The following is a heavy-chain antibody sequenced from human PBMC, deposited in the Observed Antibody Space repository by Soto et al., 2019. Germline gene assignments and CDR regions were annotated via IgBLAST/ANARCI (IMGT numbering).Heavy chain of an antibody. Sequence: SETLSLTCAVSGGSISSGGYSWSWIRQPPGKGLEWIGYIYHSGSTYYTPSLKSRVTISVDRSKNQFSLKLSSVTAADTAVYYCARGGVDYYDSSGYYFSPYYFDYWGQGTLVTVSS. CDR1: GGSISSGGYS. CDR2: IYHSGST. V-gene: IGHV4-30-2*01. D-gene: IGHD3-22*01. J-gene: IGHJ4*02. CDR3: ARGGVDYYDSSGYYFSPYYFDY.